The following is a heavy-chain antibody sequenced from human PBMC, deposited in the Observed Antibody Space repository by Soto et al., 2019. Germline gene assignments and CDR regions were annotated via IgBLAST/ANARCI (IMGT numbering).Heavy chain of an antibody. CDR1: GFIFSSYA. D-gene: IGHD3-10*01. CDR2: IGGSGGST. Sequence: GGSLRLSCAASGFIFSSYAMSWVRQAPGKGLEWVSGIGGSGGSTYYADSVKGRFTVSRDNSKNTLYLQMNSLRAEDTAVYYCVKDQWFGESLNYMDVWGKGTTVTVSS. J-gene: IGHJ6*03. CDR3: VKDQWFGESLNYMDV. V-gene: IGHV3-23*01.